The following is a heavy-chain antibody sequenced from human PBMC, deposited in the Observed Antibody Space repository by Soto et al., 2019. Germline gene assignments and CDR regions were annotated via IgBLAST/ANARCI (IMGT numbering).Heavy chain of an antibody. CDR3: VAYYDSSGYSFVRAFDI. V-gene: IGHV5-51*01. CDR2: IYPGDSDT. J-gene: IGHJ3*02. Sequence: GESLKISCKGSGYSFTSYWIGWVRQMPGKGLEWMGIIYPGDSDTRYSPSFQGQVTISADKSISTAYLQWSSLKASDTAMYYCVAYYDSSGYSFVRAFDIWGQGTMVTVS. CDR1: GYSFTSYW. D-gene: IGHD3-22*01.